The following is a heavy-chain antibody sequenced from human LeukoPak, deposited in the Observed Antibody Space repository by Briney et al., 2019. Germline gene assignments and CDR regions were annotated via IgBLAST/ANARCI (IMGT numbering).Heavy chain of an antibody. CDR1: GVMFSSLG. V-gene: IGHV3-23*01. J-gene: IGHJ2*01. D-gene: IGHD1-26*01. CDR2: ITDTGSGT. CDR3: AKNLVGSESSSWYFDL. Sequence: GGSLRLSCAVSGVMFSSLGMSWVRQAPGKGLEWVSSITDTGSGTCYVDSVKGRFTMSRDNSKNTLYLQMNSLRAEDTALYYCAKNLVGSESSSWYFDLWGRGTLVTVSS.